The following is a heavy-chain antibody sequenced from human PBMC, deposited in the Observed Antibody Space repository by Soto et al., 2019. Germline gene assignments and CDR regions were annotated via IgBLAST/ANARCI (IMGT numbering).Heavy chain of an antibody. CDR2: ISYDGSNK. V-gene: IGHV3-30-3*01. CDR3: ARSRGYSSSWIYFAY. J-gene: IGHJ4*02. CDR1: GFTFSSYA. D-gene: IGHD6-13*01. Sequence: GGSLRLSCAASGFTFSSYAMHWVRQAPGKGLEWVAVISYDGSNKYYADSVKGRFTISRDNSKNTLYLQMNSLRAEDTAVYYCARSRGYSSSWIYFAYWGQGTLVTVS.